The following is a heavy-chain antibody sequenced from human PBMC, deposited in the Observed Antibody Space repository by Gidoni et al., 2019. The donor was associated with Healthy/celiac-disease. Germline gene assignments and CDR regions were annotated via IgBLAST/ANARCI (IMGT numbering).Heavy chain of an antibody. V-gene: IGHV3-33*01. J-gene: IGHJ6*02. CDR3: ARGGELLYYYYGMDV. D-gene: IGHD3-10*01. Sequence: QVQLVESGGGVVHPGRSLRLSCAASGFTFSSYGMHWVRQAPGKGLEWVAVIWYDGSNKYYADSVKGRFTISRDNSKNTLYLQMNSLRAEDTAVYYCARGGELLYYYYGMDVWGQGTTVTVSS. CDR2: IWYDGSNK. CDR1: GFTFSSYG.